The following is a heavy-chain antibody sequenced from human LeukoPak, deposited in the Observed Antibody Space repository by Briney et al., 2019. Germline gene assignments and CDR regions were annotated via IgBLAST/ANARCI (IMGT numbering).Heavy chain of an antibody. CDR1: GYTFTSYY. D-gene: IGHD3-10*01. CDR3: ARLAVRGVISPLFWFDP. J-gene: IGHJ5*02. CDR2: INPSGGST. V-gene: IGHV1-46*01. Sequence: GASVKVSCKASGYTFTSYYMHWVRQAPGQGLEWMGIINPSGGSTSYAQKFQGRVTMTRDMSTSTVYMELSSLRSEDTAVYYCARLAVRGVISPLFWFDPWGQGTLVTVSS.